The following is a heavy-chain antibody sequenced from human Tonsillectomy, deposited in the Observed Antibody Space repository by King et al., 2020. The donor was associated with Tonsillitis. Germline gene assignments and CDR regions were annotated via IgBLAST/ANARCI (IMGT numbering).Heavy chain of an antibody. D-gene: IGHD7-27*01. Sequence: QLQESGPGLVKPSETLSLTCTVSGGSISSSSYCWGWIRQPPGKGLEWIGSMYYSGSSYYNPSLKSRVTISVDTSKNQFSLKLSSVTAADTAVYYCAGHWGSYNYMAVGGRGTTVTVS. J-gene: IGHJ6*03. CDR1: GGSISSSSYC. CDR2: MYYSGSS. V-gene: IGHV4-39*01. CDR3: AGHWGSYNYMAV.